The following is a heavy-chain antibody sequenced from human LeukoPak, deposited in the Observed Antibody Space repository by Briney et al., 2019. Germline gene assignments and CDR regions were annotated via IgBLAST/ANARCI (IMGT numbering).Heavy chain of an antibody. V-gene: IGHV3-7*03. CDR2: VNPDGSTK. Sequence: PGGSLRLSCVVHGFSITSHWIHWVRQAPGKGMEWIADVNPDGSTKTCVDSVKGRFTISRDNSKNTLYLQMNSLRAEDTAVYYCAKAPRLLRGLYYFDYWGQGTLVTVSS. J-gene: IGHJ4*02. CDR1: GFSITSHW. D-gene: IGHD6-25*01. CDR3: AKAPRLLRGLYYFDY.